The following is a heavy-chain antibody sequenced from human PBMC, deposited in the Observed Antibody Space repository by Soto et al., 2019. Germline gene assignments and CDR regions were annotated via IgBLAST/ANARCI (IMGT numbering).Heavy chain of an antibody. CDR3: TTGVAGYCSSTTCNTPQNWVDP. V-gene: IGHV3-15*01. D-gene: IGHD2-2*01. CDR1: GFTFSNAW. Sequence: EVQLVESGGGLVKPGGSLRLSCAGSGFTFSNAWMSWVRQAPGKGLEWVGRIRSNADGGTTNYAAPAKDRFTMSRDDSKNPLYLQKNSLKTEDTAVYYCTTGVAGYCSSTTCNTPQNWVDPWGQGTLVTVSS. J-gene: IGHJ5*02. CDR2: IRSNADGGTT.